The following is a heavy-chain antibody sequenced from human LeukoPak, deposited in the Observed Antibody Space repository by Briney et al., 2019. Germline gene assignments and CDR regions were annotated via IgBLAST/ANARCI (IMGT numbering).Heavy chain of an antibody. CDR3: AREVAAAGTAYYYYMDV. V-gene: IGHV1-2*02. CDR1: GFTFTGFY. Sequence: GASVKVSCKASGFTFTGFYIHWVRQARGQGLEWMGWINPNNGDTNFAQRFQGRVTVTRDTSISTAYMDLSRLRSDDTAVYYCAREVAAAGTAYYYYMDVWGKGTTVTVSS. D-gene: IGHD6-13*01. J-gene: IGHJ6*03. CDR2: INPNNGDT.